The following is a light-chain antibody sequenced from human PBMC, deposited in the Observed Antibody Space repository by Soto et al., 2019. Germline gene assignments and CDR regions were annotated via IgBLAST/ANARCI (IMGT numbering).Light chain of an antibody. CDR3: SSFRNNTVV. J-gene: IGLJ2*01. V-gene: IGLV2-14*01. Sequence: QSVLTQPASVSGSPGQSITISCTGSSSDVGGYNFVSWSQQHPGKAPKLMIYEVSYRPSGVSDRFSGSKSGNTASLTISGLQAEDEADYYCSSFRNNTVVFGGGTKVTV. CDR2: EVS. CDR1: SSDVGGYNF.